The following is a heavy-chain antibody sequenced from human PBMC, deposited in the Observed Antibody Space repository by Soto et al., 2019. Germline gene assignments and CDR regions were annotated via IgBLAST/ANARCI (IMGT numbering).Heavy chain of an antibody. CDR1: GGSISSYY. Sequence: QVQLQESGPGLVKPSETLSLTCTVSGGSISSYYWSWIRQPPGKGLEWIGYIYYSGSTNYNPSLKRRGTISVDTSKTQSSLKLSSVTAADTAVYYCARRYGYSFDYWGQGTLVTVSS. CDR3: ARRYGYSFDY. D-gene: IGHD1-1*01. CDR2: IYYSGST. J-gene: IGHJ4*02. V-gene: IGHV4-59*08.